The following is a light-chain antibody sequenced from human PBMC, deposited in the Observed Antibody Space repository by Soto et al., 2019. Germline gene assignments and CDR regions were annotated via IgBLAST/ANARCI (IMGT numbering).Light chain of an antibody. CDR1: QSVSSN. Sequence: EIVMTQSPGTLSVSPGEGATLSCRASQSVSSNVAWYQQKPGQAPRLLIYGASTRATGIPARFSGSGSGTEFTLTISSLQSEDFAVYYCQQYNNWPPITFGQGTRLEIK. CDR2: GAS. CDR3: QQYNNWPPIT. V-gene: IGKV3-15*01. J-gene: IGKJ5*01.